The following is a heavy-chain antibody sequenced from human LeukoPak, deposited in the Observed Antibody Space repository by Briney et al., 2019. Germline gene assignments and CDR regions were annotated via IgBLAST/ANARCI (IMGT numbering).Heavy chain of an antibody. D-gene: IGHD3-10*01. Sequence: ASVKVSCKASGYTFTSYGISWVRQAPGQGLEWMGWISAYNGNTNYAQKLQGRVTMTTDTSTSTAYMELRSLRSDDTAVYYCARDIIPRSGYYRPGTFDYWGQGTLVTVSS. V-gene: IGHV1-18*01. CDR1: GYTFTSYG. CDR3: ARDIIPRSGYYRPGTFDY. CDR2: ISAYNGNT. J-gene: IGHJ4*02.